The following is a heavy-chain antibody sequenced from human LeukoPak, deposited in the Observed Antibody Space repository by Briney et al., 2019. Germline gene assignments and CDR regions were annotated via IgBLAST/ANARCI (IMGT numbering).Heavy chain of an antibody. Sequence: SETLSLTCTVSGGSISNSHYYWAWVRQPPGGGLEWIGSIYFSGSTYYDPSLKSRVIISVDTSKNQFSLKMSSVTAADTAVYHCARRQKLNNSDGYYFDYWGQGTLVTVSS. CDR3: ARRQKLNNSDGYYFDY. CDR2: IYFSGST. CDR1: GGSISNSHYY. J-gene: IGHJ4*02. V-gene: IGHV4-39*01. D-gene: IGHD4-23*01.